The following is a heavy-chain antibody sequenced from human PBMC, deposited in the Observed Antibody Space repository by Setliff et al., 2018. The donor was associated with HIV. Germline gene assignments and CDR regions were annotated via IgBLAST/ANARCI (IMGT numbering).Heavy chain of an antibody. CDR3: ARAGIAAGEAFDI. V-gene: IGHV1-46*01. J-gene: IGHJ3*02. Sequence: ASVKVSCKASGDTFTNYYMHWVRQAPGQGLEWMGIINPSGGSTSYAQKFQGRGSMTRDTSTSTVYMELSSLRSEDMAVYYCARAGIAAGEAFDIWGQGTLFPVSS. CDR2: INPSGGST. D-gene: IGHD6-13*01. CDR1: GDTFTNYY.